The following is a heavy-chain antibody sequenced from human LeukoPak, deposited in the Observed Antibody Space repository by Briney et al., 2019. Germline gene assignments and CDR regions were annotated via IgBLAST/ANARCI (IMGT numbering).Heavy chain of an antibody. J-gene: IGHJ4*02. CDR3: ARAPTVLVGYCSSSSCQADY. CDR1: GFTFSSYS. V-gene: IGHV3-21*01. D-gene: IGHD2-2*01. Sequence: GGSLGLSCAASGFTFSSYSMNWVRQAPGKGLEWVSAIGGDSRYIYYADSVRGRFTISRDNAENSLYLQMNSLRVEDTAVYYCARAPTVLVGYCSSSSCQADYWGQGTLVTVSS. CDR2: IGGDSRYI.